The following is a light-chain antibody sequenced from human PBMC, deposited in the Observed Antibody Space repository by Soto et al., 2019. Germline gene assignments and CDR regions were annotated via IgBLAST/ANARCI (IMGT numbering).Light chain of an antibody. V-gene: IGKV1-39*01. CDR1: QTIIGY. J-gene: IGKJ1*01. CDR2: AAS. Sequence: DIQITHSPSSLSASIVDSVTITCLASQTIIGYLNWYQQKPGKAPRLLINAASNLQSGVPSRFRGSGSETDFTLTITSLQPEDFATYYCQKSYTTPRTFGQGTKVDIK. CDR3: QKSYTTPRT.